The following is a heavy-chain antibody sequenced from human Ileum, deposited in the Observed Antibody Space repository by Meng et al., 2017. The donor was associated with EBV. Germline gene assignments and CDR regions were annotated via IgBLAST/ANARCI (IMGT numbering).Heavy chain of an antibody. Sequence: QVPLASSGPGLVKPSETLSLTWTVSGGPVSISSFYWSWIWQPPGNGLEWIGYIYYSGTTNYNPSLESRVTISVDTSKNQFSLKLRSVAAADTAVYYCARHHHSPTFDYWGQGTLVTVSS. D-gene: IGHD1-14*01. CDR2: IYYSGTT. CDR3: ARHHHSPTFDY. J-gene: IGHJ4*02. V-gene: IGHV4-61*01. CDR1: GGPVSISSFY.